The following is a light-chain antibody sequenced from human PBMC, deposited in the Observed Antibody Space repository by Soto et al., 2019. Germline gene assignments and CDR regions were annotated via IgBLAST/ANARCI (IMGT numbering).Light chain of an antibody. J-gene: IGLJ2*01. Sequence: QAVVTQPPSASGTPGQRVTISCSGSSSNIGSHTVNWYQQLPGTAPKLLIYSNNQRPSGVPDRFSGSKSGTSASLAISGLQSEDEADFYCAAWDDSLNGQVVFGGGTKLTVL. CDR2: SNN. CDR3: AAWDDSLNGQVV. CDR1: SSNIGSHT. V-gene: IGLV1-44*01.